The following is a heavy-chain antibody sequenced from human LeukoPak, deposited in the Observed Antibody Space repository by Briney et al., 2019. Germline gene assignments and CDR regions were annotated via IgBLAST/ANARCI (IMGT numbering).Heavy chain of an antibody. J-gene: IGHJ6*02. CDR2: ISYDGGNK. D-gene: IGHD3-22*01. Sequence: SGGSLRLSCAASGFTFSSYGMHWVRQAPAKGLEWVTVISYDGGNKYYADSVKGRFTISRDNSKNTLYLQMNSLRAEDTAVYYCARDKYYYDSSGYHGFYYYYAMDVWGQGTPVTVSS. V-gene: IGHV3-30-3*01. CDR3: ARDKYYYDSSGYHGFYYYYAMDV. CDR1: GFTFSSYG.